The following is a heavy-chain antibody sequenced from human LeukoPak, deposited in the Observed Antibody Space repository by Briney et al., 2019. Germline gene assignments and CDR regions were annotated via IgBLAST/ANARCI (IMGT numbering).Heavy chain of an antibody. Sequence: ASVKVSCKVSGYTLTELSMHWVRQAPGEGLEWMGGFDPEDGKTIYAQKFQGRVTMTEDTSTDTAYMELRSLRSDDTAVFYCARVILFQDYYDSSGYYYWFDPWGQGTLVTVSS. V-gene: IGHV1-24*01. D-gene: IGHD3-22*01. CDR1: GYTLTELS. CDR2: FDPEDGKT. CDR3: ARVILFQDYYDSSGYYYWFDP. J-gene: IGHJ5*02.